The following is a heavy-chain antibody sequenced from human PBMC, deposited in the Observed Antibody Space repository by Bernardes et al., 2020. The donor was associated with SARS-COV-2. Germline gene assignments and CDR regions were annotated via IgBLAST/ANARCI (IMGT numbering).Heavy chain of an antibody. V-gene: IGHV4-61*01. CDR1: GGSVSSGSYY. CDR3: ASRIGGWYYFDY. J-gene: IGHJ4*02. Sequence: SETLSLTCTVSGGSVSSGSYYWSWIRQPPGKGLEWIGYIYYSGSTNYNPSLKSRVTISVDTSKNQFSLKLSSVTAADTAVYYCASRIGGWYYFDYWGQGTLVTVSS. D-gene: IGHD6-19*01. CDR2: IYYSGST.